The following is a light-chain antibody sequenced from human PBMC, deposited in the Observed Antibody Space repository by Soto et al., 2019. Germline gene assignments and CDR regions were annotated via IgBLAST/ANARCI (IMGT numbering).Light chain of an antibody. CDR1: QSISSY. CDR2: AAS. CDR3: QQSYSTPFT. J-gene: IGKJ3*01. V-gene: IGKV1-39*01. Sequence: DIQMTQSPSSLSASVGDIVSITCRARQSISSYLNWYQQKPGKAPKLLIYAASSLHSGVPSRFSGSGSGTDFTLIISALQPEDFATYYCQQSYSTPFTFGPGTKVDIK.